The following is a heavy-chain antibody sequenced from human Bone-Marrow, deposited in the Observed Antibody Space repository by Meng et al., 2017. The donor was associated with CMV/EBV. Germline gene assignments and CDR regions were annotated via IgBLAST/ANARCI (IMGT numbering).Heavy chain of an antibody. Sequence: GESLKISCATSGLTSNNAWVSWVRQAPGKGLEWVGRVKRKLDGGTTDYAAPVKGRFTISRDDSKNTLYLQMNSLKTEDTAVYYCTTEGAYCSSTSCYEGPDYWGQGTLVTVSS. CDR3: TTEGAYCSSTSCYEGPDY. V-gene: IGHV3-15*01. D-gene: IGHD2-2*01. CDR2: VKRKLDGGTT. J-gene: IGHJ4*02. CDR1: GLTSNNAW.